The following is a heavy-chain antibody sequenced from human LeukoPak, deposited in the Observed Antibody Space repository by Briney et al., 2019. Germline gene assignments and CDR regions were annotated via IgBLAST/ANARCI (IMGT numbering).Heavy chain of an antibody. Sequence: GGSLLLFCAASGFNFSRYWMHWVRQAPGEGLVWVSRINSDESTTTYADSVKGRFTISRDNAKNTLYLQMNSLRAEDTAVYYCTKDMGNNWVFDYWGQGTLVTVSS. CDR3: TKDMGNNWVFDY. J-gene: IGHJ4*02. D-gene: IGHD1-20*01. CDR2: INSDESTT. V-gene: IGHV3-74*01. CDR1: GFNFSRYW.